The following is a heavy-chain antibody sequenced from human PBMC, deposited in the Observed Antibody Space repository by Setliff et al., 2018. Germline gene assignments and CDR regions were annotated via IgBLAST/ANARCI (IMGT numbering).Heavy chain of an antibody. CDR2: ISTSGSII. CDR3: VRGEMFSTSPRAD. J-gene: IGHJ4*02. Sequence: PGGSLRLSCAASGFTFSSYGMTWVRQAPGKGLEWISYISTSGSIIYYADSVKGRFTISRDKAHHSLFLQMNSLRVEDTAVYYCVRGEMFSTSPRADWGQGTQVTVSS. D-gene: IGHD2-2*01. CDR1: GFTFSSYG. V-gene: IGHV3-48*01.